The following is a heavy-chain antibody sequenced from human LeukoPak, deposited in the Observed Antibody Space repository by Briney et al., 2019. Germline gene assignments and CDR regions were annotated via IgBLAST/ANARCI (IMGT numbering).Heavy chain of an antibody. V-gene: IGHV3-43*01. Sequence: GGSLRLSCAASGFTFDDYTMHWVRQAPGKGLEWVSLISWDGGSTYYADSVKGRFTISRDNSKNSLYLQMNSLRTEDTALYYCAKESTFGEIVGYFDYWGQGTLVTVSS. D-gene: IGHD3-10*01. CDR2: ISWDGGST. CDR3: AKESTFGEIVGYFDY. CDR1: GFTFDDYT. J-gene: IGHJ4*02.